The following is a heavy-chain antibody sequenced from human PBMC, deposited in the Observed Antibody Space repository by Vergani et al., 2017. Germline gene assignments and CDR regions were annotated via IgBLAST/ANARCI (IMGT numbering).Heavy chain of an antibody. CDR2: IIPIFGTA. CDR1: GGTFSSYA. J-gene: IGHJ4*02. Sequence: QVQLVQSGAEVKKPGSSVKVSCKASGGTFSSYAISWVRQAPGQGLEWMGGIIPIFGTANYAQKFQGRVTITADKSTSTAYMELSSLRSEDTAVYYCARDRYCSSTSCLYDFDYWGQGTLVTVSS. CDR3: ARDRYCSSTSCLYDFDY. V-gene: IGHV1-69*06. D-gene: IGHD2-2*01.